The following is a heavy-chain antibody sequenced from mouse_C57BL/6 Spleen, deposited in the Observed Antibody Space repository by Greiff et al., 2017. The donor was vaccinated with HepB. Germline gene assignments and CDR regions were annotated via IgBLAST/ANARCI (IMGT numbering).Heavy chain of an antibody. Sequence: QVQLQQPGAELVKPGASVKVSCKASGSTFTSYWMHWVKQRPGQGLEWIGRIHPSDSDTNYNQKFKGKATLTVDKSSSTAYMQLSSLTSEYSAVYYCAIVDYDYSFFAYWGQGTLVTVSA. V-gene: IGHV1-74*01. J-gene: IGHJ3*01. CDR2: IHPSDSDT. CDR1: GSTFTSYW. CDR3: AIVDYDYSFFAY. D-gene: IGHD2-4*01.